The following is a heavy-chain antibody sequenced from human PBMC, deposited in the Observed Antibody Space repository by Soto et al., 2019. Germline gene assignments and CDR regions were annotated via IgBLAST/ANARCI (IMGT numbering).Heavy chain of an antibody. V-gene: IGHV3-23*01. CDR1: GFPFSSYA. CDR3: APMGV. CDR2: ISGSDNST. J-gene: IGHJ6*02. Sequence: PGGSLRPSCAASGFPFSSYAMRWVRPAPGEGVEWVSAISGSDNSTYYADSVKGRFTISRENSKNTMYLKRSSLRADDTAVYYCAPMGVWGQGTTVTVS.